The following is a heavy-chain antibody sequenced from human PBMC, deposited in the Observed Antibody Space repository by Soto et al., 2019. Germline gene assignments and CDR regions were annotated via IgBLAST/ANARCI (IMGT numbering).Heavy chain of an antibody. J-gene: IGHJ5*02. D-gene: IGHD6-19*01. CDR3: AKNLAVAGFCLDP. CDR2: IYHSGST. CDR1: GDSISSHY. Sequence: SETLSLTCTVSGDSISSHYWSWIRQSPGKGLEWIGHIYHSGSTRYNPPFKRRVTMSIDTSKNQFSLKLKSVTAADTAVYYCAKNLAVAGFCLDPWGQGILVTVSS. V-gene: IGHV4-59*11.